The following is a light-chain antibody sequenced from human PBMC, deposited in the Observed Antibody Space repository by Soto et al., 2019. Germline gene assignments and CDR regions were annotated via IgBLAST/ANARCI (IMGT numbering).Light chain of an antibody. Sequence: QSVLTQPASVSGSPGQSITISCTGTSSDVGGYNYVSWYQLHPGKAPKLMVYEVSNRPSGVSNRFSGSKSGNTASLTISGLQAEDETDYYCSSYTSSGTYVFGTGTKVTVL. CDR2: EVS. CDR1: SSDVGGYNY. CDR3: SSYTSSGTYV. V-gene: IGLV2-14*01. J-gene: IGLJ1*01.